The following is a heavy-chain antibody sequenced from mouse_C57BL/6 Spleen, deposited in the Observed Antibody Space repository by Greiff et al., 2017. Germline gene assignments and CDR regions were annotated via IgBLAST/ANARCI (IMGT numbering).Heavy chain of an antibody. CDR1: GYAFSSSW. Sequence: VKLQESGPELVKPGASVKISCKASGYAFSSSWMNWVKQRPGKGLEWIGRIYPGDGDTNYNGKFKGKATLTADKSSSTAYMQLSSLTSEDSAVYFCARGAYYYGSSYAWFAYWGQGTLVTVSA. D-gene: IGHD1-1*01. CDR3: ARGAYYYGSSYAWFAY. J-gene: IGHJ3*01. V-gene: IGHV1-82*01. CDR2: IYPGDGDT.